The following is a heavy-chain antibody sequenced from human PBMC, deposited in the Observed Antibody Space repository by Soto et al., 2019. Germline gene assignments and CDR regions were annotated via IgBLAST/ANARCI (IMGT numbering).Heavy chain of an antibody. CDR3: ARVRSGTSFPYDAFDI. D-gene: IGHD1-1*01. V-gene: IGHV5-51*01. CDR1: GYSFTSYW. J-gene: IGHJ3*02. Sequence: GESLKISCKGSGYSFTSYWIGWVRQMPGKGLEWMGIIYPGDSDTRSSPSFQGQASISADKSISTAFLQWSSLKASDTARYYCARVRSGTSFPYDAFDIWGQGTMVTVSS. CDR2: IYPGDSDT.